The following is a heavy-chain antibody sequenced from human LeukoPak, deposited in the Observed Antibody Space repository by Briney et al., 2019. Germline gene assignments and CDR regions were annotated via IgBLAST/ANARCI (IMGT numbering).Heavy chain of an antibody. Sequence: GGSLRLSCAASGFAFNTYAMHWVRQAPGQGLEWVARIWHDGSHKFYSNSVRGQFTISRDNSKNTVSLQMNNLRPEDTAVYYCAGEIFGSGSYPDFWSQGTLVTVSS. CDR1: GFAFNTYA. J-gene: IGHJ4*02. V-gene: IGHV3-33*01. D-gene: IGHD3-10*01. CDR3: AGEIFGSGSYPDF. CDR2: IWHDGSHK.